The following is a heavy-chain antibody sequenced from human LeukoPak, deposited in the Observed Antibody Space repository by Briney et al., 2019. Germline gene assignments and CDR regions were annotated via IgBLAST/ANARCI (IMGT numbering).Heavy chain of an antibody. Sequence: SETLSLTCTVSAGSFSNGNYYWSWLRQPPGKALEWIGYIYYTGTTYYIPSLEGRVTISVDTSKNQFSVKLNSVTAADTAVYYCARSQNYYDSGDYWSPGTLVTVSS. CDR3: ARSQNYYDSGDY. J-gene: IGHJ4*02. CDR2: IYYTGTT. CDR1: AGSFSNGNYY. V-gene: IGHV4-61*01. D-gene: IGHD3-10*01.